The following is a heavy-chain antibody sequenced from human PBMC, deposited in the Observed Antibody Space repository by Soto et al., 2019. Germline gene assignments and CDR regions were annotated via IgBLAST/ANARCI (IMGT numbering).Heavy chain of an antibody. J-gene: IGHJ4*02. V-gene: IGHV1-46*01. CDR3: ARAELIVAGQAFDS. D-gene: IGHD5-12*01. CDR2: VNPSDGRA. CDR1: GYRLSNYY. Sequence: QVDLVQSGAAVKKPGASVKMSCTSSGYRLSNYYMPWVRQAPGQGLEWMGIVNPSDGRANYARKFQGRVTMTWDTSTTTLYMEVNSLRSDDTAIYYCARAELIVAGQAFDSWGQGTLVTVSS.